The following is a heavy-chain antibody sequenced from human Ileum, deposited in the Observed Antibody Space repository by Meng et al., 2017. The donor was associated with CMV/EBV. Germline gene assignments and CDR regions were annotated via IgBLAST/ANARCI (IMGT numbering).Heavy chain of an antibody. J-gene: IGHJ4*02. Sequence: LDGAGDGVVRPGGSRRLSCVASGCPVRITPRSWVRQAPGKGLEWLSVIHRVGSTYYIDSVKGRFTVSRDNSKNTLYLQMNSLRAEDTAVYYCARTLEWLTGLDFWGQGALVTVSS. CDR1: GCPVRITP. CDR2: IHRVGST. V-gene: IGHV3-53*01. D-gene: IGHD3-3*01. CDR3: ARTLEWLTGLDF.